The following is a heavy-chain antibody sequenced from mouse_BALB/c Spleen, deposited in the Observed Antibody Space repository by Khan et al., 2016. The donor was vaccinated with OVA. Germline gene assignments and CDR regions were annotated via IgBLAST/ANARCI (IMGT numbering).Heavy chain of an antibody. Sequence: QVQLQQSGPELVKPGASVKISCKASGFTFADYYLNWVKQKPGQGLEWIGWIYPGSGNTKYNEKFMGKATLTVETSSSTAYMQLSSQASEDTAVYFCARGGYYDNSLFDYWGQGTTLTVSS. CDR2: IYPGSGNT. D-gene: IGHD1-1*01. V-gene: IGHV1-84*02. CDR1: GFTFADYY. CDR3: ARGGYYDNSLFDY. J-gene: IGHJ2*01.